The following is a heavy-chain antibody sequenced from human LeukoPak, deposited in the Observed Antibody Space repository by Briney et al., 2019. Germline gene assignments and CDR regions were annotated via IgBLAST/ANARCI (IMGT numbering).Heavy chain of an antibody. V-gene: IGHV1-18*01. Sequence: ASVKVSCKASGYTFTSYGISWVRQAPGQGLEWMGWISAYNGDTSYAQNLQGRVTTTTDTSTSTAYMELRSLRSDDTAVYYCARSAGGSRRYDPWGQGTLVTVSS. CDR3: ARSAGGSRRYDP. CDR1: GYTFTSYG. D-gene: IGHD1-26*01. CDR2: ISAYNGDT. J-gene: IGHJ5*02.